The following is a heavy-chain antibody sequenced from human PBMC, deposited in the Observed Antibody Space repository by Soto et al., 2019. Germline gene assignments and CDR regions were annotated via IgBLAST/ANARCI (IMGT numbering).Heavy chain of an antibody. V-gene: IGHV4-61*01. CDR1: VVSVSSGRYY. J-gene: IGHJ5*01. Sequence: PSETLSLTCTFSVVSVSSGRYYWSWIRQPPGKGLEWIGYIYYSGLTNYSPSLKSRVAISIDTSKSQFSLILSSVTAADTAVYYCVRTPTYHRRFDSWGQGTLVTVSS. CDR2: IYYSGLT. CDR3: VRTPTYHRRFDS. D-gene: IGHD2-2*01.